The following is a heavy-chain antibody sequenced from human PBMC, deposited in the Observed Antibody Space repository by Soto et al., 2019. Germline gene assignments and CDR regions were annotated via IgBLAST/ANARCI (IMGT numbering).Heavy chain of an antibody. CDR1: GFSFGNFA. D-gene: IGHD3-3*01. J-gene: IGHJ4*02. V-gene: IGHV3-23*01. Sequence: VELLESGGGLVKPGGSLRLSCAASGFSFGNFAMSWVRQAPGKGLEWVSAINGAGVATYYADSVKGRFTISRDQAKNTTYLQLDNLRVEDTAVYHCTKGRYLQWYLSGGGEDCWGRGTRVTDST. CDR3: TKGRYLQWYLSGGGEDC. CDR2: INGAGVAT.